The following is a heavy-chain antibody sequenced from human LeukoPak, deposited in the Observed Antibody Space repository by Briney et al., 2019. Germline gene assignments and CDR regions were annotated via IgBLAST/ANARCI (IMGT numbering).Heavy chain of an antibody. J-gene: IGHJ4*02. CDR3: ARGPARDDFWSGSLPDYSDY. V-gene: IGHV4-4*09. CDR1: GGSISSYY. Sequence: SETLSLTCTVSGGSISSYYWSWIRQPPGKGLEWIGYIYTSGSTNYNPSLKSRVTISVDTSKNQFSLTLSSVTAADTAVYYCARGPARDDFWSGSLPDYSDYWGQGAWSPSPQ. D-gene: IGHD3-3*01. CDR2: IYTSGST.